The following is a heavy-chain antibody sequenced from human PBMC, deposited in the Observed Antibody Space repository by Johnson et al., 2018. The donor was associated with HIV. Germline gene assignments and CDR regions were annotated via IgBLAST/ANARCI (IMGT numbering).Heavy chain of an antibody. CDR1: GFTFSSYG. V-gene: IGHV3-30*02. Sequence: QVQLVESGGGVVQPGGSLRLSCAASGFTFSSYGMHWVRQAPGKGLEWVAFIRYDGSYKYYADSVKGRFTISRDNSENTLYLQMNSLKAEDTAVYYCASLSDDAFDFWGQGTMVIVSS. CDR2: IRYDGSYK. J-gene: IGHJ3*01. CDR3: ASLSDDAFDF.